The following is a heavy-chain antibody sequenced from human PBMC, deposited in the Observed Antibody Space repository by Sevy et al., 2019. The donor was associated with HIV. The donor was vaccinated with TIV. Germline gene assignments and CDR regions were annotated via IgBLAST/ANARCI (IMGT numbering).Heavy chain of an antibody. CDR3: ASNVNYYDSSGYYYYYYGMDV. Sequence: GGSLRLSCAASGFTFSSYWMSWVRQAPGKGLEWVANIKQDGSEKYYVDSVKGRFTISRDNAKNSLYLQMNSLRAEDTAVYYWASNVNYYDSSGYYYYYYGMDVWGQGTTVIVSS. V-gene: IGHV3-7*01. J-gene: IGHJ6*02. CDR1: GFTFSSYW. D-gene: IGHD3-22*01. CDR2: IKQDGSEK.